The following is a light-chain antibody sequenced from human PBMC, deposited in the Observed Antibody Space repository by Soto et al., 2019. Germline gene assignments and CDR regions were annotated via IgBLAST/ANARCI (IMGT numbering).Light chain of an antibody. CDR1: SSDVGSYNL. Sequence: QSALTQPASVSGSPGQSITISCTGTSSDVGSYNLVSWYQQHPGKAPKLMIYEVSKRPSGVSNRFSGSKSGNTASLTISGLQAEDEADYYCRSYAGSSTGYVFGTGTKLTVL. CDR3: RSYAGSSTGYV. J-gene: IGLJ1*01. CDR2: EVS. V-gene: IGLV2-23*02.